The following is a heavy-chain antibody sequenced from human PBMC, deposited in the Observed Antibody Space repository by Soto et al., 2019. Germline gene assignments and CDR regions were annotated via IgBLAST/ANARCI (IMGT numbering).Heavy chain of an antibody. J-gene: IGHJ4*02. Sequence: VAVIWYDGSNKYYADSVKGRFTISRDNSKNTLYLQMNSLRAEDTAVYYCAREGTYYYDSSGYDIGFDYWGQGTLVTVSS. CDR3: AREGTYYYDSSGYDIGFDY. V-gene: IGHV3-33*01. D-gene: IGHD3-22*01. CDR2: IWYDGSNK.